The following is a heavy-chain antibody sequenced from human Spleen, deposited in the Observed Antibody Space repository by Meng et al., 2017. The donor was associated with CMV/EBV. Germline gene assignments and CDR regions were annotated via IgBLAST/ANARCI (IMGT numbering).Heavy chain of an antibody. D-gene: IGHD4-23*01. CDR3: ARLTTVVTPGVDY. CDR2: IYIDGTT. CDR1: GFIFSGYA. V-gene: IGHV3-66*02. J-gene: IGHJ4*02. Sequence: GGSLRLSCAASGFIFSGYAIHWVRQAPGKGLEWVSVIYIDGTTYYADSVKGRFTISRDNSKNTLYLQMNSLRPEDTAVYYCARLTTVVTPGVDYWGQGTLVTVSS.